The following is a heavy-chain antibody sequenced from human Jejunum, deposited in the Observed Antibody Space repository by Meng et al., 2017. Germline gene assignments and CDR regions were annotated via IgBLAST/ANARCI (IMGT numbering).Heavy chain of an antibody. CDR1: GASISSGNW. D-gene: IGHD6-19*01. Sequence: QLQLHESGPALVQPSATLSLTCAVSGASISSGNWWRWVRQPPGKGLEWIGEMYQSGTTNYNPSLKSRVTILLDTSKNQLSLELTSVTAADTAVYYCARHISVTGTRGFDYWGQGTLVTVSS. CDR3: ARHISVTGTRGFDY. V-gene: IGHV4-4*02. J-gene: IGHJ4*02. CDR2: MYQSGTT.